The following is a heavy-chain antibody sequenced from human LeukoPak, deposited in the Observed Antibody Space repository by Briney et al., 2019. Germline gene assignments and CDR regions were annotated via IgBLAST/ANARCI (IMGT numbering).Heavy chain of an antibody. CDR3: AKDLDILTGYLVDY. V-gene: IGHV3-30*18. CDR1: GFTFSSYG. Sequence: GGSLRLSCAASGFTFSSYGMRWVRQAPGKGLEWVAVISYDGSNKYYADSVKGRFTIPRDNSKNTLYLQMNSLRAEDTAVYYCAKDLDILTGYLVDYWGQGTLVTVSS. CDR2: ISYDGSNK. J-gene: IGHJ4*02. D-gene: IGHD3-9*01.